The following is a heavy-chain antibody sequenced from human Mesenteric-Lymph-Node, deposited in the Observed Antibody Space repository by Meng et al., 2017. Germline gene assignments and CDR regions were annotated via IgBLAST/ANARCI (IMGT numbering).Heavy chain of an antibody. V-gene: IGHV3-33*01. CDR1: GFTFSSYG. Sequence: GESLKISCAASGFTFSSYGMHWVRQAPGKGLEWVAVIWYDGSNKYYADSVRGRFSISRDNSKNTLYLQMNSLRAEDTALYYCARDLSSGWYLADWGQGTLVPVSS. CDR3: ARDLSSGWYLAD. D-gene: IGHD6-19*01. CDR2: IWYDGSNK. J-gene: IGHJ4*02.